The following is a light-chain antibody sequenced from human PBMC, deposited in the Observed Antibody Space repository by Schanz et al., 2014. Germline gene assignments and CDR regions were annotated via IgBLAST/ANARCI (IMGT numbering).Light chain of an antibody. J-gene: IGLJ3*02. CDR2: GDT. CDR1: SSNLGAGYD. Sequence: QSVLTQPPSVSGAPGQRVTISCTGSSSNLGAGYDVHWYQQVAGTAPRLRIFGDTNRPSGVPDRISGSKSDISASLAITGLQAEDEGDYYCQSYDSSVSAWVFGGGTKLTVL. V-gene: IGLV1-40*01. CDR3: QSYDSSVSAWV.